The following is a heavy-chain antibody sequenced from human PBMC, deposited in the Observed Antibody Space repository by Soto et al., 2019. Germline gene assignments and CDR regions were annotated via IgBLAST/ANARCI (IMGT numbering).Heavy chain of an antibody. V-gene: IGHV1-18*01. Sequence: QVQLVQSGAEVKKPGSSVKVSCKASGYPVSGYGISWVRQAPGQGLEWVGWISAYNDNPNYAGKFQVRVTMTTDTSTSTAYMDLRSLRSDDTAVYYCGREYIQLGATTYYYYGMDGLGQGTTVTVSS. J-gene: IGHJ6*02. CDR3: GREYIQLGATTYYYYGMDG. CDR1: GYPVSGYG. CDR2: ISAYNDNP. D-gene: IGHD1-1*01.